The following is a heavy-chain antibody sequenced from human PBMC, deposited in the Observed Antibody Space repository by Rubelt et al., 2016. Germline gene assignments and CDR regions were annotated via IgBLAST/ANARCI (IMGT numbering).Heavy chain of an antibody. D-gene: IGHD2-2*01. Sequence: QVTLKESGPVLVRPAETLTLTCTVSGFSFSSPRMGVSWIRQPPGKALEWLAHIFSNDEKYYSPSLKSSLTLSKDTSKSQVVLTMTNIDPIDTATYFCARIISEVPAAMNYYYYMDVWGQGTTVTVSS. CDR2: IFSNDEK. V-gene: IGHV2-26*01. CDR3: ARIISEVPAAMNYYYYMDV. CDR1: GFSFSSPRMG. J-gene: IGHJ6*02.